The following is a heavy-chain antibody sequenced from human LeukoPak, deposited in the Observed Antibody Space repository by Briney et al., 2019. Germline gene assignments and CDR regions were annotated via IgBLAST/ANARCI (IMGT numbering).Heavy chain of an antibody. CDR3: ARGLTGTQAELFDP. V-gene: IGHV4-59*12. CDR1: GGSISSYY. J-gene: IGHJ5*02. Sequence: SETLSLTCTVSGGSISSYYWSWIRQPPGKGLEWIGYIYYSGSTNYNPSLKSRVTISVDTSKNQFSLKLSSVTAADTAVYYCARGLTGTQAELFDPWGQGTLVTVSS. D-gene: IGHD1-7*01. CDR2: IYYSGST.